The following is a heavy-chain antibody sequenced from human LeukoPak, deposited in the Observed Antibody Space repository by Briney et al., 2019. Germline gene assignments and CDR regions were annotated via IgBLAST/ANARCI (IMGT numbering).Heavy chain of an antibody. V-gene: IGHV3-23*01. CDR1: GFTFSSYA. J-gene: IGHJ3*02. Sequence: GGSLRLSCAASGFTFSSYAMGWVRQAPGKGLEWVSSISGSGGSTYYADSVKGRFTISRDNSKNSLYLQMNSLRAEDTAVYYCARDSWGPFGEDAFDIWGQGTMVTVSS. CDR3: ARDSWGPFGEDAFDI. CDR2: ISGSGGST. D-gene: IGHD3-10*01.